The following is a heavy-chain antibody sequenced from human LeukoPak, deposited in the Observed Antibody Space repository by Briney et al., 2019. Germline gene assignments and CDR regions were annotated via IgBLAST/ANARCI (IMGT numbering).Heavy chain of an antibody. D-gene: IGHD2-15*01. CDR1: GFSFSNYA. CDR3: ATAGYCSGGSCDY. CDR2: ISNSGGST. Sequence: PGRSLRLSCAASGFSFSNYAMSWVRQAPGKGLEWVSAISNSGGSTYYADSVKGRFTISRDNSKNTLYLQMNSLRAEDTAVYYCATAGYCSGGSCDYWGQGTLVTVSS. V-gene: IGHV3-23*01. J-gene: IGHJ4*02.